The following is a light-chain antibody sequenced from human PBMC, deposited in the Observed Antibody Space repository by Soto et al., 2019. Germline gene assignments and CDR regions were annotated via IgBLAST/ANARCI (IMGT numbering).Light chain of an antibody. J-gene: IGKJ1*01. CDR3: QQSYSTLSP. CDR2: AAS. V-gene: IGKV1-39*01. Sequence: DIQMTQSPSSLSASVGDRVTITCRASQSISSYLNWYQQKPGKAPKLLIYAASSLQSGVPSRFSGSGSGTDFTLTISSLQPEDFATYYCQQSYSTLSPFGQGTKVDIK. CDR1: QSISSY.